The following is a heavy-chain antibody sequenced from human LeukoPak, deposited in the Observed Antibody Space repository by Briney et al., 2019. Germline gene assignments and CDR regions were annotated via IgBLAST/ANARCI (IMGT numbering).Heavy chain of an antibody. CDR2: IGTAGDT. V-gene: IGHV3-13*01. Sequence: GGSLRLSCAASGFTFSTYDMHWVRQTTGKGLEWVSTIGTAGDTYYPDSVKGRFIISRENAKNSLYLQMNSLRAGDTAVYYCVRDSLDSGGSDLDYWGQGTLVTVSS. D-gene: IGHD3-22*01. CDR3: VRDSLDSGGSDLDY. J-gene: IGHJ4*02. CDR1: GFTFSTYD.